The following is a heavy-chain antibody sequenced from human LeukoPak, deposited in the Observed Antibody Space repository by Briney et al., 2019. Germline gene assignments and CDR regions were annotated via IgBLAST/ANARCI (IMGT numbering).Heavy chain of an antibody. CDR2: ISSDGGST. CDR3: VKDWTIAVFDS. D-gene: IGHD6-19*01. J-gene: IGHJ4*02. CDR1: GLTFSDFS. V-gene: IGHV3-64D*09. Sequence: GGSLRLSCSASGLTFSDFSMHWVRQPPGKGLEYVSAISSDGGSTYYAYSVNGRFTISRDNSKNTLYLQMSSLRVDDTAMYYCVKDWTIAVFDSWGQGTLVTLSS.